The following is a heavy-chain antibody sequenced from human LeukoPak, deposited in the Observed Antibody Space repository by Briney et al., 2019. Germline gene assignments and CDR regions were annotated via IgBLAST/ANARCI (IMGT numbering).Heavy chain of an antibody. D-gene: IGHD4-17*01. CDR2: ISGSGGST. V-gene: IGHV3-23*01. J-gene: IGHJ6*03. CDR3: AGQPMTTVTTRYYYYYYYMDV. Sequence: PGGSLRLSCAASGFTFSSYAMSWVRQAPGKGLEWVSAISGSGGSTYYADSVKGRFTISRDNSKNTLYLQMNSLRAEDTAVYYWAGQPMTTVTTRYYYYYYYMDVWGKGTTVTVSS. CDR1: GFTFSSYA.